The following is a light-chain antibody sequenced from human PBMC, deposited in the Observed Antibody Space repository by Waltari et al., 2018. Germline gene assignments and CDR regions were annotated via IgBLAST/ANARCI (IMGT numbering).Light chain of an antibody. CDR1: QSGDRH. CDR3: QHYENWPHT. CDR2: VAS. Sequence: EIVMTQSPATLSVSPGERATLSCRASQSGDRHVAWYKQEPGQAPRLLIYVASTRATDIPARFSGSGSGTEFTLTISSLQSEDSGVYYCQHYENWPHTFGGGTKVEIK. V-gene: IGKV3-15*01. J-gene: IGKJ4*01.